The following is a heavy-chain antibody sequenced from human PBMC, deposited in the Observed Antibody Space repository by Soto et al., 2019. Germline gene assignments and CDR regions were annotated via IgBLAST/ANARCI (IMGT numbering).Heavy chain of an antibody. Sequence: SETLSLSCAVYGGSFSGYYWSWIRQPPGKGLEWIGEINHSGSTNYNPSLKSRVTISVDTSKNQFSLKLSSVTAEDTAVYYCARDLGYCSGGSCYPPYGMDVWGQGTTVTVSS. V-gene: IGHV4-34*01. CDR3: ARDLGYCSGGSCYPPYGMDV. CDR2: INHSGST. CDR1: GGSFSGYY. J-gene: IGHJ6*02. D-gene: IGHD2-15*01.